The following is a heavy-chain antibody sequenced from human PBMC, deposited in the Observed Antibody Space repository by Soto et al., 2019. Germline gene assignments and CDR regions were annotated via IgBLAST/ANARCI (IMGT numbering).Heavy chain of an antibody. Sequence: AGGALRLSCAASGFNLCDYALHWVRQAPGKGLEWVAVVSHDGRNTHYADSVKGRFTISIDSSKNTVSLEMTSLRAEDTAVYYCAKGGRQWLVKSDFNYWGPGALVTVAS. CDR2: VSHDGRNT. CDR3: AKGGRQWLVKSDFNY. J-gene: IGHJ4*02. D-gene: IGHD6-19*01. CDR1: GFNLCDYA. V-gene: IGHV3-30*18.